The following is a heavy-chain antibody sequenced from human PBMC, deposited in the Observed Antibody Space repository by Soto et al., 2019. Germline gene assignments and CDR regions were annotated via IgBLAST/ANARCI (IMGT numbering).Heavy chain of an antibody. CDR2: ISDDGSNK. CDR3: ARDRFASSWSYFDY. D-gene: IGHD6-13*01. Sequence: SLRLSCELSGFTFRNYALHWVRQAPGKGLEWVAVISDDGSNKYYADSVKGRFTISRDNSKNTLYLQMNSLRAEDTAVYYCARDRFASSWSYFDYWGQGP. J-gene: IGHJ4*02. CDR1: GFTFRNYA. V-gene: IGHV3-30-3*01.